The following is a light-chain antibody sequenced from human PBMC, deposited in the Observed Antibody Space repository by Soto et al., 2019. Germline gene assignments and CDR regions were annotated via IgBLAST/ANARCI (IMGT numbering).Light chain of an antibody. Sequence: SYELTQPPSVSVAPGQTARITCGGNYIGSKSVHWYQQKPGQAPVLVVYDDSDRPSGIPERFSGSNSGNTATLTISRVEAGDEADYYCQVWDSSSDHSVVFGGGTKLTVL. J-gene: IGLJ2*01. CDR3: QVWDSSSDHSVV. V-gene: IGLV3-21*02. CDR1: YIGSKS. CDR2: DDS.